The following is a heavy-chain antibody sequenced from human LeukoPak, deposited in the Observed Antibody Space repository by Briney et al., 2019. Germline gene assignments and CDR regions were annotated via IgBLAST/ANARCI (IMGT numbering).Heavy chain of an antibody. J-gene: IGHJ6*02. D-gene: IGHD1-1*01. CDR3: ASGVRYNWNDRPFDYYYYYGMDV. V-gene: IGHV1-8*01. Sequence: ASVKVSCKASGYTFTSYDINWVRQATGQGLEWMGWMDPNSGNTGYAQKFQGRVTMTRNTSISTAYMELSSLRSEDTAVYYCASGVRYNWNDRPFDYYYYYGMDVWGQGTTVTVSS. CDR2: MDPNSGNT. CDR1: GYTFTSYD.